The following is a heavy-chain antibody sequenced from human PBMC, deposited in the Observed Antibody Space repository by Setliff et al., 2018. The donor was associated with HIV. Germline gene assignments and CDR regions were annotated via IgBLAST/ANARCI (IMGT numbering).Heavy chain of an antibody. CDR2: IFPAYSDT. D-gene: IGHD3-22*01. V-gene: IGHV5-51*01. Sequence: GESLKISCRGFGYSFGDYWIGWVRQKAGQGLEWMGIIFPAYSDTRVSPSFQGQVTISADRSTYAAFLQRTSLKASDTGMYFCARHRVDTSMLVVKSPGAFDLWGQGTLVTVSS. CDR1: GYSFGDYW. J-gene: IGHJ3*01. CDR3: ARHRVDTSMLVVKSPGAFDL.